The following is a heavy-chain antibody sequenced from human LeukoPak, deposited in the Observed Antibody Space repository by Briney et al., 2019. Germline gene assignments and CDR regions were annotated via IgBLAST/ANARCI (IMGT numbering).Heavy chain of an antibody. J-gene: IGHJ6*02. CDR3: ARAGYYYYGMDV. V-gene: IGHV4-59*08. Sequence: SETLSLTCAVYGGSFSGYYWSWIRQPPGKGLEWIGYIYYSGSTNYNPSLKSRVTISVDTSKNQFSLKLSSVTAADTAVYYCARAGYYYYGMDVWGQGTTVTVSS. CDR1: GGSFSGYY. CDR2: IYYSGST.